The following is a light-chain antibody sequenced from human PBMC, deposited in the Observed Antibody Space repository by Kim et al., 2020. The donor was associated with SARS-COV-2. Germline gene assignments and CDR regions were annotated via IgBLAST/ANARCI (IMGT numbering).Light chain of an antibody. CDR1: KLGENY. J-gene: IGLJ2*01. CDR3: QVWDSTTTV. CDR2: QDT. Sequence: SVAPERTDSITCSRDKLGENYVCWYQQRQGQSPVVVSYQDTNRPAGIPERFSGADSGNTATLTISGTQAMDEADYYCQVWDSTTTVFGGGSQLTVL. V-gene: IGLV3-1*01.